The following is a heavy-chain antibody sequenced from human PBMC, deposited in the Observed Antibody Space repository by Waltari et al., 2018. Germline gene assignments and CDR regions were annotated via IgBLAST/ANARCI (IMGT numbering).Heavy chain of an antibody. Sequence: EVQLVQSGAEVKKPGESLKISCKGSGYSFTSYWIGWVRQMPGKGLEWMGIIYADDSDTRYSPSCQGQVTISADKSISTAYLQWSSLKASDTATYYCARSPYYDSSGPYFDYWGQGTLVTVSS. J-gene: IGHJ4*02. CDR2: IYADDSDT. CDR3: ARSPYYDSSGPYFDY. D-gene: IGHD3-22*01. CDR1: GYSFTSYW. V-gene: IGHV5-51*01.